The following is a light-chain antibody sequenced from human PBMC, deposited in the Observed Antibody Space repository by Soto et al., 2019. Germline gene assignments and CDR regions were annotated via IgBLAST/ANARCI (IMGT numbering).Light chain of an antibody. CDR1: SSNIGAGYD. V-gene: IGLV1-40*01. CDR3: QSYDSSLSGSVV. J-gene: IGLJ2*01. CDR2: DNS. Sequence: QSVLTQPPSVSGAPGQRVTISCTGSSSNIGAGYDVHWYQQLPGTAPKLLIFDNSNRPSGVPDRISGSRSGTSASLAITGLQAEDEADYYCQSYDSSLSGSVVFGGGTKLTVL.